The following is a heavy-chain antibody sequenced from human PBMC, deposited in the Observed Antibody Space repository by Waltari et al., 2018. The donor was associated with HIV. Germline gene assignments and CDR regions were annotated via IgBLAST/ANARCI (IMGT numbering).Heavy chain of an antibody. CDR3: ARMQRSYGSEQSRYFYFGIDV. Sequence: EVQLVASGGNLTQPGGSLILSCAASVFSVDSNYMSWARQAPGKGLEWVSVLYSNGNTNDVDAVKGRFTIFRDNSKNTLYLQMNTLRAEDTAVYYCARMQRSYGSEQSRYFYFGIDVWGQGTSVIVSS. CDR1: VFSVDSNY. CDR2: LYSNGNT. J-gene: IGHJ6*02. V-gene: IGHV3-53*01. D-gene: IGHD3-10*01.